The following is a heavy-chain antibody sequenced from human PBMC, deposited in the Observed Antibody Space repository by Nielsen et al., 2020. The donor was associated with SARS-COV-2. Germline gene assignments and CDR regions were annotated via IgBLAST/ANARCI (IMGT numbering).Heavy chain of an antibody. CDR2: IYYSGST. CDR1: GGSISSYY. CDR3: ARSRLLRYFAAMGGFDP. V-gene: IGHV4-59*13. D-gene: IGHD3-9*01. J-gene: IGHJ5*02. Sequence: SETLSLTCTVSGGSISSYYWSWIRQPPGKGLEWIGYIYYSGSTNYNPSLKSRVTISVDTSKNQFSLKLSSVTAADTAVYYCARSRLLRYFAAMGGFDPWCQGTLVTVSS.